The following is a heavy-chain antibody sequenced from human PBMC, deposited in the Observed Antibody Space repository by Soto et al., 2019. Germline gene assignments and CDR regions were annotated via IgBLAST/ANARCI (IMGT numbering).Heavy chain of an antibody. CDR3: AKDSDEDDILTGYYNPFDY. Sequence: PGGSLRLSGSASGFTFSSYAMSWVRQAPGKGLEWVSAISGSGGSTYYADSVKGRFTISRDNSKNTLYLQMNSLRAEDTAVYYCAKDSDEDDILTGYYNPFDYWGQGTLVTVSS. CDR2: ISGSGGST. D-gene: IGHD3-9*01. V-gene: IGHV3-23*01. CDR1: GFTFSSYA. J-gene: IGHJ4*02.